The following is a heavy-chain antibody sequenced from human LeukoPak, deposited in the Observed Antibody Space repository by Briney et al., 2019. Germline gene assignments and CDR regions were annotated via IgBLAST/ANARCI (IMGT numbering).Heavy chain of an antibody. CDR2: IYYSGST. V-gene: IGHV4-30-4*08. CDR3: ARDLLYSSPGFDY. J-gene: IGHJ4*02. CDR1: GGSISSGDFC. Sequence: SQTLSLTCTVSGGSISSGDFCWSWIRQPPGKGLEWIGYIYYSGSTYYDPSLKSRVTISVDTSKNQFSLKLSSVTAADTAVYYCARDLLYSSPGFDYWGQGTLVTVSS. D-gene: IGHD6-13*01.